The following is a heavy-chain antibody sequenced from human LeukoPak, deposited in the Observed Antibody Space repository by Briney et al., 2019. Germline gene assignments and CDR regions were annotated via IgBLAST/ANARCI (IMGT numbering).Heavy chain of an antibody. CDR1: GYSISSGYY. J-gene: IGHJ4*02. Sequence: PSETLSLTCAVSGYSISSGYYWGWIRPPPGKGVEGIGNIYDSGSTYYNPSLKRRVTISGDTSKNQFPLKPSSVTAADTAVYYCARADSGYDFHYWGQGTLVTVSS. D-gene: IGHD5-12*01. V-gene: IGHV4-38-2*01. CDR2: IYDSGST. CDR3: ARADSGYDFHY.